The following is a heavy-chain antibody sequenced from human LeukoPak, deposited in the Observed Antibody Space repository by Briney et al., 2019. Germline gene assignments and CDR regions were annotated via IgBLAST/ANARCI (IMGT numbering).Heavy chain of an antibody. V-gene: IGHV1-18*01. Sequence: ASVKVSCKASGYTFPRYGFTWVRQAPGQGLEWMGWISANNGNTNYAQKFQGRVTMTRDTSISTAYMELSRLRSDDTAVYYCARRSRITGTTSGYFDYWGQGTLVTVSS. CDR3: ARRSRITGTTSGYFDY. CDR2: ISANNGNT. J-gene: IGHJ4*02. D-gene: IGHD1-20*01. CDR1: GYTFPRYG.